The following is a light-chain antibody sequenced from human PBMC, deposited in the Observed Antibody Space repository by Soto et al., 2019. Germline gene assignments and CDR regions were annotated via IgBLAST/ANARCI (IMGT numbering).Light chain of an antibody. Sequence: EIVMTQSPATLSVSPGERATLSCRASQSVRSSFLAWYQQKPGQAPSLLIYGASTRATGIPARFSGSGSGTEFTITINSLQSEDFAVYYCQQYSNWPLTFGGGTKVDLK. CDR3: QQYSNWPLT. CDR2: GAS. CDR1: QSVRSSF. J-gene: IGKJ4*01. V-gene: IGKV3-15*01.